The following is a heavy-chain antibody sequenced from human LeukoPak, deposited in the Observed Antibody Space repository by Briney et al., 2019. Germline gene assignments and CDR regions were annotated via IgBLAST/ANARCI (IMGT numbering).Heavy chain of an antibody. CDR3: AKDEPMGYYDSSGYFDY. D-gene: IGHD3-22*01. V-gene: IGHV3-30-3*01. J-gene: IGHJ4*02. CDR1: GFTFSSYA. Sequence: GGSLRLSCAASGFTFSSYAMHWVRQAPGKGLEWVAVISCDGSNKYYADSVKGRFTISRDNSKNTLYLQMNSLRAEDTAVYYCAKDEPMGYYDSSGYFDYWGQGTLVTVSS. CDR2: ISCDGSNK.